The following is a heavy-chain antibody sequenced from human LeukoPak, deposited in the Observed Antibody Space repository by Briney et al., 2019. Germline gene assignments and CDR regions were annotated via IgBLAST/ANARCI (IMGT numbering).Heavy chain of an antibody. CDR2: IYHSGST. CDR1: GYSISSGYY. V-gene: IGHV4-38-2*02. J-gene: IGHJ4*02. CDR3: ASTLDIVVVPAAEAFDY. D-gene: IGHD2-2*01. Sequence: SETLSLTCTVSGYSISSGYYWGWIRQPPGMGLEWIGSIYHSGSTYYNPSLKSRVTISVDTSKNQFSLKLSSVTAADTAVYYCASTLDIVVVPAAEAFDYWGQGTLVTVSS.